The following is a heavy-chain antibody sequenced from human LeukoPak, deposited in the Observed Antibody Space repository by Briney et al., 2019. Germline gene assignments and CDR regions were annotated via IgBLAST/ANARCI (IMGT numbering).Heavy chain of an antibody. Sequence: ASVNVSCKASGYTFTSYYMHWVRQAPGQGLEGMGVINPSGGSTSYAQKFQGRVTMTRDTSTSTVYMELSSLRSEDTAVYYCARERSGVGARGFFDYWGQGTLVTVSS. CDR2: INPSGGST. J-gene: IGHJ4*02. V-gene: IGHV1-46*01. CDR3: ARERSGVGARGFFDY. CDR1: GYTFTSYY. D-gene: IGHD3-10*01.